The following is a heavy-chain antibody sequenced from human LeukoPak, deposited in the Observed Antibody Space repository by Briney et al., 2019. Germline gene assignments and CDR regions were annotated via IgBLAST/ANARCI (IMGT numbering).Heavy chain of an antibody. CDR3: ARWGDYTNYYYYYYMDV. D-gene: IGHD4-11*01. CDR1: GGSIRSYY. J-gene: IGHJ6*03. Sequence: SETLSLTCTVSGGSIRSYYWSWIRQPPGKGLEWIGYIYYSGSTNYNPSLKSRVTISVDTSKNQFSLKLSSVTAADMAVYYCARWGDYTNYYYYYYMDVWGKGTTVTVSS. CDR2: IYYSGST. V-gene: IGHV4-59*01.